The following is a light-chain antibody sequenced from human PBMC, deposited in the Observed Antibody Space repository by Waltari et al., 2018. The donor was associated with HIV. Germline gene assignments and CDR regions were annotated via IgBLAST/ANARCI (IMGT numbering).Light chain of an antibody. CDR1: QSVSSN. J-gene: IGKJ1*01. CDR3: QQYDKWPRT. Sequence: EVVMTQSPATLSMSPGERATLSCRASQSVSSNLAWYQQKPGQAPRLLIFGPSTSSGVPARFSGSGSGTEFTLTISSLQSEDYAIYYCQQYDKWPRTFGQGTKVETK. V-gene: IGKV3-15*01. CDR2: GPS.